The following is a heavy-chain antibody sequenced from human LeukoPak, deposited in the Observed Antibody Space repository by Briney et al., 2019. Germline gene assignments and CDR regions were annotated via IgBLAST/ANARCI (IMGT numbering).Heavy chain of an antibody. CDR2: INPIFGTA. Sequence: SVKVSCKASGGTFSSYAISWVRQAPGQGREWMGRINPIFGTANYAQKFQGRVTITTDESTSTAYMALSSLRSEDTAVYYCARGYTGIVLMNWGQGTLVSVSS. D-gene: IGHD2-8*01. V-gene: IGHV1-69*05. J-gene: IGHJ4*02. CDR3: ARGYTGIVLMN. CDR1: GGTFSSYA.